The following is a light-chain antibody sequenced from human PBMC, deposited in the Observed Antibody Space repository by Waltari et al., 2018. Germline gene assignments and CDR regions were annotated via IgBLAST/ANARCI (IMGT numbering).Light chain of an antibody. Sequence: QSALTQPASVSGSPGQSITISCTGTSSDVGSYNLVSWYQQHPGKAPKLMIYEVSKRPSVVSNRFSGSKSGNTASLTISGLQAEDEADYYCCSYAGSDVVFGGGTKLTVL. J-gene: IGLJ2*01. CDR2: EVS. V-gene: IGLV2-23*02. CDR3: CSYAGSDVV. CDR1: SSDVGSYNL.